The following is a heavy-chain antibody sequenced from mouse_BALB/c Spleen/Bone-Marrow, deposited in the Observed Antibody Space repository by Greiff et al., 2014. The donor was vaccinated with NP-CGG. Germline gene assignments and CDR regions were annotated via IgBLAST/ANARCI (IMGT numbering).Heavy chain of an antibody. J-gene: IGHJ3*01. CDR2: XYPGNSDT. V-gene: IGHV1-5*01. CDR1: GYTFXXXX. CDR3: TCFYYDYDGLGWFAY. D-gene: IGHD2-4*01. Sequence: TVLARPGASVKMSCKASGYTFXXXXXXWVKXXXXXGLEXIXXXYPGNSDTSYNQKFKAKAKLTAVTSTSTAYMELXXXXXXDSAVYYCTCFYYDYDGLGWFAYWGQGTLVTVSA.